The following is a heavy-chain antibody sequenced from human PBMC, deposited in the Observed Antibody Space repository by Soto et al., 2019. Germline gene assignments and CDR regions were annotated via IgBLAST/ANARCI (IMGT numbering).Heavy chain of an antibody. CDR3: LVVVAATRPDY. J-gene: IGHJ4*02. CDR2: INAGNGNT. D-gene: IGHD2-15*01. V-gene: IGHV1-3*01. Sequence: ASVKVSCKASGYTFTSYAMHWVRQAPGQRLEWMGWINAGNGNTKYSQKFQGRVTITRDTSASTAYMELSSLRSEDTAVYYCLVVVAATRPDYWGQGTLLTVSS. CDR1: GYTFTSYA.